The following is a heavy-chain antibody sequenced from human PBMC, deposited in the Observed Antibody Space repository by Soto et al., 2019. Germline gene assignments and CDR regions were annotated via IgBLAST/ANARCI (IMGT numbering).Heavy chain of an antibody. CDR2: IIPIFGTI. V-gene: IGHV1-69*06. D-gene: IGHD2-2*01. CDR3: GRGYCTSTTCEDYYVMDV. Sequence: QVQLVQSGAEVKKPGSAVKVSCKTSGGTFREYAISWVRQAPGQGLEWLGGIIPIFGTINYAQNSQGRVTISADKSTSTAYIELRSLRSGDTAVYYCGRGYCTSTTCEDYYVMDVWGQGTTVTVSS. J-gene: IGHJ6*02. CDR1: GGTFREYA.